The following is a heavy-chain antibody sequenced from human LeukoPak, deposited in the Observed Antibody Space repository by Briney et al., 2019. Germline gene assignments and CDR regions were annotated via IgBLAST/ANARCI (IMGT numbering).Heavy chain of an antibody. CDR1: GYTFTSNY. CDR3: ARQESPGHIYDSSGYYAY. CDR2: ISPSGGST. V-gene: IGHV1-46*01. Sequence: GASVKVSCKAFGYTFTSNYMHWVRQAPGQGPEWMGVISPSGGSTTYAQKFQGRVTLTRDMSTSTDYLELSSLRSEDTAVYYCARQESPGHIYDSSGYYAYWGQGTLVTVSS. J-gene: IGHJ4*02. D-gene: IGHD3-22*01.